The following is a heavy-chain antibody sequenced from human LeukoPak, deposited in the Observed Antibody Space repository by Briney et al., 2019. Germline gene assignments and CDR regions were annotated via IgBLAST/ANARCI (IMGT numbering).Heavy chain of an antibody. CDR1: GGSLSSGGYY. CDR3: ARGRSDYADY. Sequence: PSETLSLTCTVSGGSLSSGGYYWSWIRQHPGKGLEWIGYIYYSGSTYYNPSLKSRVTISVDTSKNQFSLKLSSVTAADTAVYYCARGRSDYADYWGQGTLVTVSS. V-gene: IGHV4-31*03. D-gene: IGHD4-17*01. J-gene: IGHJ4*02. CDR2: IYYSGST.